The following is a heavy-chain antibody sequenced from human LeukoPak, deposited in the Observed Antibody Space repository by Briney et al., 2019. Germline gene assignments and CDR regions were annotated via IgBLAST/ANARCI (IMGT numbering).Heavy chain of an antibody. Sequence: SVKVSCKASGGTFSSYAISWVRQAPGQGLEWMGGIIPIFGTANYAQKFQGRVTITADESTSTAYMELSRLRSEDTAVYYCARESRGYCSSTSCYEEDPPFDYWGQGTLATVSS. CDR1: GGTFSSYA. D-gene: IGHD2-2*01. CDR3: ARESRGYCSSTSCYEEDPPFDY. J-gene: IGHJ4*02. CDR2: IIPIFGTA. V-gene: IGHV1-69*13.